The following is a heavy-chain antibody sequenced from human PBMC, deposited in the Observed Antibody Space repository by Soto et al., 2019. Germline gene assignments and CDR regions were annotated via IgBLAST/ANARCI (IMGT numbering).Heavy chain of an antibody. CDR2: IIPIFGTA. Sequence: GASVKVSCKASGGTFSSYAISWVRQAPGQGLEWMGGIIPIFGTANYAQKFQGRVTITADESTSTAYMELSSLRSEDTAVYYCARGYYGSGSYEYYFDYWGQGTXVTVSS. CDR1: GGTFSSYA. V-gene: IGHV1-69*13. D-gene: IGHD3-10*01. J-gene: IGHJ4*02. CDR3: ARGYYGSGSYEYYFDY.